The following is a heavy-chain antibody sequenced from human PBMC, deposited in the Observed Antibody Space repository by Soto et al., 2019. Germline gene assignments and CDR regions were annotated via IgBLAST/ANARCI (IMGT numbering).Heavy chain of an antibody. D-gene: IGHD1-20*01. V-gene: IGHV2-26*01. Sequence: QVTLRESGPVMLKPTEPLTLTCSVSGFSLSNPRMGVSWIRQPPGKALEWLAHIFSNDEKSYSPSLKTRLTISKDNSRGQVVLTMTNMVPVDTATYYCARGLRSCHRNNCHAWFDAWGQGSLVTVSS. CDR3: ARGLRSCHRNNCHAWFDA. CDR2: IFSNDEK. CDR1: GFSLSNPRMG. J-gene: IGHJ5*02.